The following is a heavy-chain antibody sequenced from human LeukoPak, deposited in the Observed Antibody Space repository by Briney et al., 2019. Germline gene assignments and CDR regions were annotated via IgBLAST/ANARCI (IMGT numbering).Heavy chain of an antibody. CDR2: IIPIFGTA. D-gene: IGHD3-10*01. CDR1: GGTFSSYA. CDR3: ARGETMVRGAFDI. Sequence: ASVKVSCKASGGTFSSYAISWVRQAPGQGLEWMGGIIPIFGTANYAQKFQGRVTITADESTSTAYMELSSLRSEDTAVYYCARGETMVRGAFDIWGQGTMVTVSS. J-gene: IGHJ3*02. V-gene: IGHV1-69*01.